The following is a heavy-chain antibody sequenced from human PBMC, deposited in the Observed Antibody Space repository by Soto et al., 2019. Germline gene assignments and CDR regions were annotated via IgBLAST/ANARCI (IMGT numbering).Heavy chain of an antibody. D-gene: IGHD1-1*01. CDR2: INHSGTT. J-gene: IGHJ5*02. Sequence: SDTLSLTCGVYGGSFSGYQWNWIRQSPGQGLEWIGEINHSGTTKYNPSLESRINLSVDTSKKQFSLKMFSVTAADTAIYYCARGWRFDPWGKGTQVT. CDR1: GGSFSGYQ. CDR3: ARGWRFDP. V-gene: IGHV4-34*01.